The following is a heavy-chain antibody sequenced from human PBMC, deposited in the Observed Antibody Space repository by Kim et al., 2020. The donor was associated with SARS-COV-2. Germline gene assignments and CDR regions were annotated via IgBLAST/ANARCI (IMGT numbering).Heavy chain of an antibody. CDR3: ARHGHLPGGVVDY. V-gene: IGHV4-59*08. Sequence: YNPPLKSRVTRSVDTAKNQFSLKLSSVTAADTAVYYCARHGHLPGGVVDYWGQGTLVTVSS. D-gene: IGHD3-16*01. J-gene: IGHJ4*02.